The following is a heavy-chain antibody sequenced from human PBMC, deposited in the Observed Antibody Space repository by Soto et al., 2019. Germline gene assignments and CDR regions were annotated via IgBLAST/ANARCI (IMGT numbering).Heavy chain of an antibody. CDR3: ARDKGYCSGGSGLGLVGFYYYYMDG. Sequence: GGSLRLSCAASGFTFDDYGMSWVRQAPGKGLEWVSGINWNGGSTGYADSVKGRFTISRDNAKNSLYLQMNSLRAEDTALYHCARDKGYCSGGSGLGLVGFYYYYMDGWGKGTTVTVSS. D-gene: IGHD2-15*01. J-gene: IGHJ6*03. CDR1: GFTFDDYG. V-gene: IGHV3-20*01. CDR2: INWNGGST.